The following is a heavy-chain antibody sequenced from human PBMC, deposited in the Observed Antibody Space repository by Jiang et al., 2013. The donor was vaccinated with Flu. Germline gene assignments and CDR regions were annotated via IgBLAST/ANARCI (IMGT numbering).Heavy chain of an antibody. CDR3: AKDAGYGYWYFDL. Sequence: YYADSVKGRFTISRDNSKNTLYLQMNSLRAEDTAVYYCAKDAGYGYWYFDLWGRGTLVTVSS. D-gene: IGHD5-18*01. J-gene: IGHJ2*01. V-gene: IGHV3-23*01.